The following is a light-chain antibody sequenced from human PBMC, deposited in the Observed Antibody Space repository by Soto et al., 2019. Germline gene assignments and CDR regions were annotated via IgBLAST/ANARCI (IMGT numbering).Light chain of an antibody. CDR1: SSDVGGYNY. CDR3: SSYAGSNSYV. J-gene: IGLJ1*01. V-gene: IGLV2-8*01. Sequence: QSVLTQPPSASGSPGQSVTISCTVTSSDVGGYNYVSWYQQHPGKAPKLMIYEVSKRPSGVPDRFSGSKSGNTASLTVSGLQAEDEADYYCSSYAGSNSYVFGTGTKVTVL. CDR2: EVS.